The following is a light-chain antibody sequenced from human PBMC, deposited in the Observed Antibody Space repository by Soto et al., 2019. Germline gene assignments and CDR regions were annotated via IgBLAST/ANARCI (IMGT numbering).Light chain of an antibody. V-gene: IGKV3-20*01. J-gene: IGKJ1*01. Sequence: EIVLTQSPGTLSFSPGERATLSCRASQSVSSSYLAWYQQKPGQAPRLLIYGASSRATGIPDRFSGSGSGKDFTLTISRLEPEDFAVYYCQQYGRSLRTFGQGTKVDIX. CDR3: QQYGRSLRT. CDR2: GAS. CDR1: QSVSSSY.